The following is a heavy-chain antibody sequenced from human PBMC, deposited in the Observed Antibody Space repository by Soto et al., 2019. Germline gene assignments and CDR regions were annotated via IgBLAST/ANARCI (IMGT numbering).Heavy chain of an antibody. D-gene: IGHD1-26*01. V-gene: IGHV1-18*01. Sequence: GASVKVSCKASGYTFTSYGISWVRQAPGQGLEWMGWISAYNGNTNYAQKFQGRVTMTTNTSISTAYMELSSLRSEDTAVYYCAREKVGAVDYWGQGTLVTVSS. CDR2: ISAYNGNT. J-gene: IGHJ4*02. CDR3: AREKVGAVDY. CDR1: GYTFTSYG.